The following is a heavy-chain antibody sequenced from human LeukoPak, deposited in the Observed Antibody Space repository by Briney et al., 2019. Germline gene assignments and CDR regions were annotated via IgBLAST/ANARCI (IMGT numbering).Heavy chain of an antibody. Sequence: GGSLRLSCTASGFTFGDYAMTWVRQAPGKGLEWVGFIRSDLYGGTPEYAASVKGRFTISRDDSNSIAYLEMDSLKTDDTAVYYCTRDQTPYYWGQGTLVTVSS. J-gene: IGHJ4*02. V-gene: IGHV3-49*04. CDR3: TRDQTPYY. CDR2: IRSDLYGGTP. CDR1: GFTFGDYA.